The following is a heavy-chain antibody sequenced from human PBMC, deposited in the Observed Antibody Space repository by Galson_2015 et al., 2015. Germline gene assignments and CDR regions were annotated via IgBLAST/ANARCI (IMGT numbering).Heavy chain of an antibody. CDR1: GYTFTSYA. D-gene: IGHD6-19*01. Sequence: SVKVSCKASGYTFTSYAMHWVRQAPGQRLEWMGWINAGNGNTKYSQKFQGRVTITRDTSASTAYMELSSLGSEDTAVYYCARGEQWLVKVYWGQGTLVTVSS. CDR3: ARGEQWLVKVY. J-gene: IGHJ4*02. CDR2: INAGNGNT. V-gene: IGHV1-3*01.